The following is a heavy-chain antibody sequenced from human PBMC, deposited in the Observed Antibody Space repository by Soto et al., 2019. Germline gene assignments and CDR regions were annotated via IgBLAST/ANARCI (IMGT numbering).Heavy chain of an antibody. CDR1: GYTFTSYG. V-gene: IGHV1-18*01. J-gene: IGHJ4*02. CDR3: ARGRPHDY. CDR2: LSVYNGNT. Sequence: QVHLVQSGSEVKKPGASVKVSCKTSGYTFTSYGISWVRQAPGQGLEWMGWLSVYNGNTYYAENFQGRVTVNTDTTTSTAYMELRSLRSDDTAVYYCARGRPHDYWGQGTLVTVSS.